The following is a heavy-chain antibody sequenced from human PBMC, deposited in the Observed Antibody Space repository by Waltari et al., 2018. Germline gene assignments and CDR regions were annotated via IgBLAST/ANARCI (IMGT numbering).Heavy chain of an antibody. Sequence: EVQLLESGGGLVQPGGSLRLSCAASGFTFSSYAMSSFLPAPGKGLEWVSAISGSGGSTYYADSVKGRFTISRDNSKNTLYLQMNSLRAEDTAVYYCAKGSSSWYEYFDYWGQGTLVTVSS. V-gene: IGHV3-23*01. D-gene: IGHD6-13*01. CDR3: AKGSSSWYEYFDY. CDR2: ISGSGGST. J-gene: IGHJ4*02. CDR1: GFTFSSYA.